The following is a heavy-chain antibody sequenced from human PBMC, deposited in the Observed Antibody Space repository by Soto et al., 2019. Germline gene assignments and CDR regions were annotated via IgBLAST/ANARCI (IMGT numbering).Heavy chain of an antibody. J-gene: IGHJ6*02. CDR3: ARDRSFWSGHRGDYYYGMDV. V-gene: IGHV6-1*01. CDR1: GDSVSSNSAA. Sequence: PSQTLSLTCAISGDSVSSNSAAWNWIRQSPSRGLEWLGRTYYRSKWYNDYAVSVKSRITINPDTSKNQFSLQLNSVTAADTAVYYCARDRSFWSGHRGDYYYGMDVWGQGTTVTVS. D-gene: IGHD3-3*01. CDR2: TYYRSKWYN.